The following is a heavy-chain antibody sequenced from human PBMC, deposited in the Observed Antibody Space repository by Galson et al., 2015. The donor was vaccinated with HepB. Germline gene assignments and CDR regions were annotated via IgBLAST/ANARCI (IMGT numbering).Heavy chain of an antibody. CDR2: ISGSGGST. CDR1: GFTFSSYA. J-gene: IGHJ4*02. Sequence: SLRLSCAASGFTFSSYAMSWVRQAPGKGLEWVSAISGSGGSTYYADSVKGRFTISRDNSKNTLYLQMNSLRAEDTAVYYCAKDFFMVRGYYDSSGYYWDTQPGLVFDYWGQGTLVTVSS. V-gene: IGHV3-23*01. CDR3: AKDFFMVRGYYDSSGYYWDTQPGLVFDY. D-gene: IGHD3-22*01.